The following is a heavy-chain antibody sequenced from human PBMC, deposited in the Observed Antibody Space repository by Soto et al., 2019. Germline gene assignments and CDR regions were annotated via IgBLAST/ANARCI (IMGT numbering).Heavy chain of an antibody. V-gene: IGHV3-21*01. D-gene: IGHD6-19*01. CDR1: GFTFSSYS. J-gene: IGHJ3*02. CDR3: ARDGHSSGWNPDAFDI. Sequence: EVQLVESGGGLVKPGGSLRLSCAASGFTFSSYSMNWVRQAPGKGLEWVSFSSSSSNYIYYADSVKGRFTISRDNAKNSLYLQMNTLEADDTAVYYCARDGHSSGWNPDAFDIWGQGTMVTVSS. CDR2: SSSSSNYI.